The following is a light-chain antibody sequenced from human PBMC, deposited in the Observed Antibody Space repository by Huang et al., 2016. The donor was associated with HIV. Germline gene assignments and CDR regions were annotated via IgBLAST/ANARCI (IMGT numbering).Light chain of an antibody. Sequence: EIVMTQSTATLSASPGERATLSCRASQSVSSNLAWYQHKPGQAPRLLIYGASTRATGIPARFSGSGSGTEFTLTISSLQSEDFAVYYCQQNNNWPPLFTFGPGTKVDIK. CDR2: GAS. J-gene: IGKJ3*01. CDR1: QSVSSN. V-gene: IGKV3-15*01. CDR3: QQNNNWPPLFT.